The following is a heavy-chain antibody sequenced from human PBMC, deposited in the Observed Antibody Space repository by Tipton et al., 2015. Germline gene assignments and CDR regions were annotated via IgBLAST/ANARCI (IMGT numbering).Heavy chain of an antibody. CDR3: AGHLAYRDTWSAQGF. J-gene: IGHJ4*02. V-gene: IGHV4-39*01. Sequence: TLSLTCTVSGGSVSGSSYYWGWIRQPPGKGLEWIGNIYDSGGIFYNPSLESRVTISVDTSENQFSLKLNSVTAADTAVYYCAGHLAYRDTWSAQGFWGQGTLVTVSS. CDR1: GGSVSGSSYY. D-gene: IGHD3-3*01. CDR2: IYDSGGI.